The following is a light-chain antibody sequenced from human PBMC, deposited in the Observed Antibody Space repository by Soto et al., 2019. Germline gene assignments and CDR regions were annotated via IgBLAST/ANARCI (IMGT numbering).Light chain of an antibody. V-gene: IGKV3-20*01. CDR2: GAS. CDR1: QSVSSNY. Sequence: EIVLTQSPGTLSLSPGERATLSCRASQSVSSNYLAWYQQKPGQAPRLLIHGASSRATGIPDRFSGSGSGTDFTLTISRLEPEDFAVYYCQQYDSSPEWTFGQGTKVDIK. J-gene: IGKJ1*01. CDR3: QQYDSSPEWT.